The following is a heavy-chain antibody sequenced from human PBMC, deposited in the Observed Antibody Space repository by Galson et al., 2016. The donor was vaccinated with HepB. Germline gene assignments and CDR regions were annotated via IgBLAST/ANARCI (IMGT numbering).Heavy chain of an antibody. CDR1: GFTFSSHG. CDR2: ISYDGGHK. V-gene: IGHV3-30*18. CDR3: AKVGFSDLDH. D-gene: IGHD3-10*01. J-gene: IGHJ4*02. Sequence: SLRLSCAASGFTFSSHGMHWVRQAPGKGLEWMAFISYDGGHKYYADSVKGRFTISTDNSKNTLYLQMNSLRVEDTAIYYCAKVGFSDLDHWGQGTLVTVSS.